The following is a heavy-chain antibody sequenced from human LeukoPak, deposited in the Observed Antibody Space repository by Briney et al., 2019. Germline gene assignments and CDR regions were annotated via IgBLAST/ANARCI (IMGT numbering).Heavy chain of an antibody. V-gene: IGHV1-8*01. CDR3: ARRDYYGSGSYPYYYQNHMDV. J-gene: IGHJ6*03. Sequence: ASVKLSCKASGYTFTTYDINWVRQANGQGLEWMGWMNPNSGNTGYAQKFQGRVTMTRNTSISTAYMELSSLRSEDTAVYYCARRDYYGSGSYPYYYQNHMDVWGKGTTVTISS. CDR2: MNPNSGNT. D-gene: IGHD3-10*01. CDR1: GYTFTTYD.